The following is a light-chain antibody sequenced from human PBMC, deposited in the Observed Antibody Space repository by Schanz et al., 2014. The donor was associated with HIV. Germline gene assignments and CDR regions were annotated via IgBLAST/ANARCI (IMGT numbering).Light chain of an antibody. CDR2: DVS. CDR3: SSYIGSMHAV. Sequence: QSALTQPASVSGSPGQSITISCTGTSSDVGGYNYVSWYQQHPGKAPKLMIYDVSNRPSGVSNRFSGSKSGNTASLTISRLQAEDESDYYCSSYIGSMHAVFGGGTKLTVL. J-gene: IGLJ2*01. V-gene: IGLV2-14*03. CDR1: SSDVGGYNY.